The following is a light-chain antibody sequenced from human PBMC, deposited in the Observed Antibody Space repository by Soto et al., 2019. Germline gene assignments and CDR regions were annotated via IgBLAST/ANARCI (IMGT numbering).Light chain of an antibody. V-gene: IGKV3-20*01. CDR3: QQYGRSPFT. CDR1: QSVSSNY. CDR2: AAS. Sequence: ENVLTQSPGTLSLSPGERGTLSCRASQSVSSNYLAWYQQKPGQAPRLLIYAASSRATGIPDRFSGSGSGTDFTLTGSRLEPEDFAVYYCQQYGRSPFTCGPGTKVDIK. J-gene: IGKJ3*01.